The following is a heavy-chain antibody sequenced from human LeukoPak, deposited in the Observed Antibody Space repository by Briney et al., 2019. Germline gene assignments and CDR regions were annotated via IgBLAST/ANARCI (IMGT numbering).Heavy chain of an antibody. V-gene: IGHV1-46*01. CDR3: ARRYQYYYDSSGLDYFDY. D-gene: IGHD3-22*01. CDR1: GYTFTSYY. CDR2: INPSGGST. Sequence: ASVKVSCKASGYTFTSYYMHWVRQAPGQGLEWMGIINPSGGSTSYAQKFQGRVTMTRDMSTSTVYMELSNLRSEDTAVYYRARRYQYYYDSSGLDYFDYWGQGTLVTVSS. J-gene: IGHJ4*02.